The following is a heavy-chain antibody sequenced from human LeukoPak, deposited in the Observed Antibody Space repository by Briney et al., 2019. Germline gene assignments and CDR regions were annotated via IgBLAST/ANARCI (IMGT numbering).Heavy chain of an antibody. V-gene: IGHV3-21*01. CDR1: GFTFSSYS. J-gene: IGHJ4*02. CDR2: ISSSSSYI. D-gene: IGHD2-2*01. CDR3: ARKRWGVVVVPAALDY. Sequence: PGGSLRLSCAASGFTFSSYSMNWVRQAPGKGLEWVSSISSSSSYIYYADSVKGRFTISRDNAKNSLYLQMNSLRAEDTAVYYCARKRWGVVVVPAALDYWGQGTLVTVSS.